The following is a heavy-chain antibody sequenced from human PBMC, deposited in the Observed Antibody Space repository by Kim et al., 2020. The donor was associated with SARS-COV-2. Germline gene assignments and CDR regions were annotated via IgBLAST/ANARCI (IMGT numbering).Heavy chain of an antibody. V-gene: IGHV3-73*01. Sequence: GGSLRLSCAASGFTFSDSPIHWVRQASGKGLEWVGRISTKGNNYETGYGASVNGRFTVSRDDSNNTAYLQMNSLKIEDTAVYYCTSSWTRSSPTYWGQGTLVTVSS. CDR1: GFTFSDSP. D-gene: IGHD6-13*01. CDR3: TSSWTRSSPTY. CDR2: ISTKGNNYET. J-gene: IGHJ4*02.